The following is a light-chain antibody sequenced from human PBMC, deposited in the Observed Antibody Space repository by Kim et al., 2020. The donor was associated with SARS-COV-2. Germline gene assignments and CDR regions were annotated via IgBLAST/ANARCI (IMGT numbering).Light chain of an antibody. CDR1: NIGSKS. CDR3: QVWDGSSDHWV. V-gene: IGLV3-21*04. CDR2: YDN. Sequence: SYELTQPPSVSVAPGETATIPCGKDNIGSKSVHWYQQKPGQAPMLVIPYDNDRPSGIPERFSGPNSGDTATLTISRVEDGDEADYYCQVWDGSSDHWVFGGGTQLTVL. J-gene: IGLJ3*02.